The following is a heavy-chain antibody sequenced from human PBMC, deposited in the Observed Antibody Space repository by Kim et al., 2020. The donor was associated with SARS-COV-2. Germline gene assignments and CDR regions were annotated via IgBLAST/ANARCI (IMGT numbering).Heavy chain of an antibody. CDR2: IYYSGST. V-gene: IGHV4-30-4*02. Sequence: SDTLSLTCTVSGGSISSGDYYWSWIRQPPGKGLEWIGYIYYSGSTYYNPSLKSRVTISVDTSKNQFSLKLSSVTAADTAVYYCARTPLTTHSFDYWGQGTLVTVSS. CDR1: GGSISSGDYY. D-gene: IGHD4-17*01. CDR3: ARTPLTTHSFDY. J-gene: IGHJ4*02.